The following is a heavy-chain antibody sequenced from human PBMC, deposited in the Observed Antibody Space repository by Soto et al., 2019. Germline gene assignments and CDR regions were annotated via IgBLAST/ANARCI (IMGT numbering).Heavy chain of an antibody. D-gene: IGHD2-2*01. CDR2: INPSGGST. CDR1: GYTFTSYY. V-gene: IGHV1-46*03. CDR3: AMPYREPLSGVKPGANYYYYYMDV. Sequence: QVQLVQSGAEVKKPGASVKVSCKASGYTFTSYYMHWVRQAPGQGLEWMGIINPSGGSTSYAQKFQGRVTMTRDTSTRTVYMELSSLRSEDTAVYYCAMPYREPLSGVKPGANYYYYYMDVWGKGTTVTVSS. J-gene: IGHJ6*03.